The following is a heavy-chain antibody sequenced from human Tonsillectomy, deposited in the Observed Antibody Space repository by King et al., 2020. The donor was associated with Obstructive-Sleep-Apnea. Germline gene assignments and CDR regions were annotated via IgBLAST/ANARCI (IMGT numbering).Heavy chain of an antibody. Sequence: VQLVESGGGLVKPGGSLRLSCAASGFTFSDYYMSWIRQAPGKGLEWVSYIISSGTIYYADSVKGRFTISRDNAKNSLYLQMNSLRAEDTAVYYCARGLRVGDYWGQGTLVIVSS. CDR1: GFTFSDYY. CDR2: IISSGTI. J-gene: IGHJ4*02. D-gene: IGHD1-26*01. V-gene: IGHV3-11*01. CDR3: ARGLRVGDY.